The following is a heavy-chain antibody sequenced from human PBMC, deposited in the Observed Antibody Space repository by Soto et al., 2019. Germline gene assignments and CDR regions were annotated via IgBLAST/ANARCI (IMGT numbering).Heavy chain of an antibody. D-gene: IGHD4-17*01. CDR1: GFTFGHAW. V-gene: IGHV3-15*01. CDR2: VKSRTDGGTT. CDR3: YTGGCGDPVSDY. J-gene: IGHJ4*02. Sequence: EVQLVESGGGLVKPGGSLRLSCAASGFTFGHAWMSWVRQSPGKGLEWVGRVKSRTDGGTTDYGAPVKGRFSISRDDSKNMMYLQMNSLKTEDTAVYYCYTGGCGDPVSDYWGQGTLVTVSS.